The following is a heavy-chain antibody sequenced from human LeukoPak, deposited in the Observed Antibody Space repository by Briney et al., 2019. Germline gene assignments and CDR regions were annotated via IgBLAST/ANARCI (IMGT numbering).Heavy chain of an antibody. J-gene: IGHJ4*02. CDR3: ARAQGYGDCDY. CDR2: INPSGGNT. D-gene: IGHD4-17*01. V-gene: IGHV1-46*01. CDR1: GYTFTDYY. Sequence: ASVKVSCKASGYTFTDYYIHWVRQAPGQGLEWMGIINPSGGNTKYGEKFKARVTMTGDTSTSTVYMDLSSLRSEDTAVYYCARAQGYGDCDYWGQGTLVTVSS.